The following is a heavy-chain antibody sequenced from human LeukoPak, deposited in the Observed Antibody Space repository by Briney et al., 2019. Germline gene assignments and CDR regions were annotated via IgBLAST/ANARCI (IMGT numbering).Heavy chain of an antibody. D-gene: IGHD3-10*01. Sequence: ASVKVSCKASGYTFTGYYMRWVRQAPGQGLEWMGRINPNSGGTNYAQKFQGRVTMTRDTSISTAYMELSRLRSDDTAVYYCARGRGYYYGMDVWGQGTTVTVSS. J-gene: IGHJ6*02. V-gene: IGHV1-2*06. CDR3: ARGRGYYYGMDV. CDR1: GYTFTGYY. CDR2: INPNSGGT.